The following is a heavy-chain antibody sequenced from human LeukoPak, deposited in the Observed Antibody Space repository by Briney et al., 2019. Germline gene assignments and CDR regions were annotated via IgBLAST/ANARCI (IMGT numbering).Heavy chain of an antibody. V-gene: IGHV3-74*01. CDR1: GFTFSTYW. CDR3: AREFRIRAWEPLFGDY. J-gene: IGHJ4*02. CDR2: INSDGSGT. D-gene: IGHD1-26*01. Sequence: PGGSLRLSCAASGFTSGFTFSTYWMHWVRQAPGKGLVWVSYINSDGSGTNYADSVKGRFTISRDNAKNTLYLQMNSLRAEDTAAYYCAREFRIRAWEPLFGDYWGQGTLVTVSS.